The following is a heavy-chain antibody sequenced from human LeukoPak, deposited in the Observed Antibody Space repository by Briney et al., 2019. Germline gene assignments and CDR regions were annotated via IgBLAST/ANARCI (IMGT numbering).Heavy chain of an antibody. CDR2: TNSGSSYI. J-gene: IGHJ3*02. CDR3: AGDDYEGFDI. Sequence: AGSLRRSCAASRFTFSSYNMEWVRQAQGKGLVWVSSTNSGSSYIDYEDSVRGRFTISRDNAKNSLYLQMNRMSAKATAVYYYAGDDYEGFDIW. CDR1: RFTFSSYN. V-gene: IGHV3-21*01. D-gene: IGHD4-17*01.